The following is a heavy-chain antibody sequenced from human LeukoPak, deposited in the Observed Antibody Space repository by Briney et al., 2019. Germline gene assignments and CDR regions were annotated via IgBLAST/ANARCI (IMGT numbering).Heavy chain of an antibody. CDR1: GGSISSYY. D-gene: IGHD3-9*01. J-gene: IGHJ5*02. V-gene: IGHV4-59*08. Sequence: SETLSLTCTVSGGSISSYYWSWIRQPPGKGLEWIGYIYYSGSTNYNPSLKSRVTISVDTSKNQFSLKLSSVTAADTAVYYCARPYYDILTGYFKGSNWFDPWGQGTLVTVSS. CDR2: IYYSGST. CDR3: ARPYYDILTGYFKGSNWFDP.